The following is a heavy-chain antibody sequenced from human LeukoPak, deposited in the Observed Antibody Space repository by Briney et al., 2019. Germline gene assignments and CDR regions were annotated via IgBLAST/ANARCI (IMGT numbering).Heavy chain of an antibody. V-gene: IGHV3-20*04. CDR1: GFTFDDYG. Sequence: GGSLRLSCAASGFTFDDYGMSWVRQAPGKGLEWVSGINWNGGSTGYADSVKGRFTISRDNAKNSLYLQMNSLRAGDTAVYYCARDLYYDFWSGPPGYWGQGTLVTVSS. D-gene: IGHD3-3*01. J-gene: IGHJ4*02. CDR3: ARDLYYDFWSGPPGY. CDR2: INWNGGST.